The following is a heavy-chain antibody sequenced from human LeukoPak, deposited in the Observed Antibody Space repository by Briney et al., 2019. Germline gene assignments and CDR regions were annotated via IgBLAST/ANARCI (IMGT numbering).Heavy chain of an antibody. D-gene: IGHD2-15*01. V-gene: IGHV3-30*04. CDR2: KSYDGSNK. CDR3: ARDAVGIVVVVAAIHQSYYFDY. J-gene: IGHJ4*02. Sequence: GGSLRLSCAASGFTFSSYAMHWVRQAPGKGLEWVAVKSYDGSNKYYADSEKGRFTISRDNSKNTLYLQMYSLRAEDTAVYYCARDAVGIVVVVAAIHQSYYFDYWGEGTLVTVSS. CDR1: GFTFSSYA.